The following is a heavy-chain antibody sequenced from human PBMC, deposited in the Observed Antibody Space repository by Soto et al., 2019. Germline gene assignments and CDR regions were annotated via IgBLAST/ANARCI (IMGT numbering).Heavy chain of an antibody. CDR2: IYYSGST. CDR3: ARERYYDFWSGRSPYGMDV. Sequence: PSETLSLTCTVSGGSISSGDYYWSWIRQPPGKGLEWTGYIYYSGSTYYNPSLKSRVTISVDTSKNQFSLKLSSVTAADTAVYYCARERYYDFWSGRSPYGMDVWGQGTKVTVS. J-gene: IGHJ6*02. D-gene: IGHD3-3*01. CDR1: GGSISSGDYY. V-gene: IGHV4-30-4*01.